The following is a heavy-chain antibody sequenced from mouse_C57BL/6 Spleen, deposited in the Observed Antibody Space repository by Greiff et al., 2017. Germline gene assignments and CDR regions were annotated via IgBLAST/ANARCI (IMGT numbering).Heavy chain of an antibody. CDR2: IYPRDGST. CDR3: AKSVYPREGLAY. CDR1: GYTFTDHT. Sequence: VQLVESDAELVKPGASVKISCTVSGYTFTDHTIHWMRQRPEQGLEWIGYIYPRDGSTQYNEKFKGQATLTADKSSSTAYMQLNSLKSEDSAVYFCAKSVYPREGLAYWGQGTLVTVSA. D-gene: IGHD2-1*01. J-gene: IGHJ3*01. V-gene: IGHV1-78*01.